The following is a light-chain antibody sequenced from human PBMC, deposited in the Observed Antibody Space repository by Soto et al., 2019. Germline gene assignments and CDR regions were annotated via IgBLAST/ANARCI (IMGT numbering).Light chain of an antibody. J-gene: IGKJ1*01. CDR3: QKYNSAPRT. Sequence: DIQMTQSPSSLSASIGDRVTITCRASQGINNYLAWYQQRPGEVPKLLIYTASTLQSGVPSRFSGSGSGTDFTLTISSLQPEDVGTYFCQKYNSAPRTFRQGTKVEIK. CDR2: TAS. V-gene: IGKV1-27*01. CDR1: QGINNY.